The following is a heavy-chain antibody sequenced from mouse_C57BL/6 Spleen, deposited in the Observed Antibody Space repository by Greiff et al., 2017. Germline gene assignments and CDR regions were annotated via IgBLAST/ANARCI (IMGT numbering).Heavy chain of an antibody. Sequence: QVQLQQSGPELVKPGASVKISCKASGYSFTSYYIHWVKQRPGQGLEWIGWIYPGSGNTKYNEKFNGKATLTADTSSSTAYMQLSSLTSEDSAIYYCARGLFTTVVATRTMDYWGQGTSVTVSS. CDR2: IYPGSGNT. D-gene: IGHD1-1*01. V-gene: IGHV1-66*01. CDR3: ARGLFTTVVATRTMDY. J-gene: IGHJ4*01. CDR1: GYSFTSYY.